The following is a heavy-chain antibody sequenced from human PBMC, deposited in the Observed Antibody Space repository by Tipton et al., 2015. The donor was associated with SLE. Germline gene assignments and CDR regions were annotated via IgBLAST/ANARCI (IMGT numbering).Heavy chain of an antibody. CDR2: INHSGST. D-gene: IGHD5-12*01. CDR3: ARGGDGGYGAFDY. Sequence: LRLSCAVYGGSFSDYSWSWIRQPPGKGLEWIGEINHSGSTNYNPSLRSRVTISVDTSNNQFSLMLSSVTAADTALYYCARGGDGGYGAFDYWGQGTLVTVSS. V-gene: IGHV4-34*09. CDR1: GGSFSDYS. J-gene: IGHJ4*02.